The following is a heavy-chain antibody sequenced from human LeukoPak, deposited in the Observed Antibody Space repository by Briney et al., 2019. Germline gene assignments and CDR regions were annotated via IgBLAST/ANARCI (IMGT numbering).Heavy chain of an antibody. CDR3: ASLYCTHTTCYYFDY. V-gene: IGHV3-7*01. CDR1: GFTFISYW. D-gene: IGHD2-2*01. Sequence: GGSLILSCAASGFTFISYWMSWDCQAPGKELERVANIRQDGSEKYYVDSVKGRFTISRDNARNSLYRQMISLIAEDTAVYYCASLYCTHTTCYYFDYWGQGTLVSVSS. CDR2: IRQDGSEK. J-gene: IGHJ4*02.